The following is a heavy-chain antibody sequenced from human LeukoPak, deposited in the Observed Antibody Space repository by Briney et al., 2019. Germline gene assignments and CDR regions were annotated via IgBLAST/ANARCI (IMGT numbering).Heavy chain of an antibody. D-gene: IGHD2-21*01. Sequence: GASVKVSCKASGYTFTSYGISWVRQAPGQGLEWMGWISAYNGNTNYAQKLQGRVTMTTDTSTSTAYMELRSLRSDDTAVYYCARGIVVVNAIPRYYYGMDVWGQGTTVTVSS. CDR2: ISAYNGNT. CDR1: GYTFTSYG. CDR3: ARGIVVVNAIPRYYYGMDV. V-gene: IGHV1-18*01. J-gene: IGHJ6*02.